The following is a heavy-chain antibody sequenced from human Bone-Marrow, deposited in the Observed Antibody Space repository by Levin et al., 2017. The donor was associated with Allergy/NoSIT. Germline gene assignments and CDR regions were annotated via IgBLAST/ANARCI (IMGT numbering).Heavy chain of an antibody. V-gene: IGHV3-23*01. CDR3: AKDRDGRSSWYTAIDY. CDR1: GFTFSSYA. J-gene: IGHJ4*02. Sequence: LTGGSLRLSCAASGFTFSSYAMSWVRQAPGKGLEWVSVISGSGGSTYYADSVKGRFTISRDNSKNTLYLQMNSLRAEDTAVYYCAKDRDGRSSWYTAIDYWGQGTLVTVSS. D-gene: IGHD6-13*01. CDR2: ISGSGGST.